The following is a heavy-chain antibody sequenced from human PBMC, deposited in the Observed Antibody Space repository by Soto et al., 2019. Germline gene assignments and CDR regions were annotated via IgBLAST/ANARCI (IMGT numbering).Heavy chain of an antibody. CDR2: IYYSGST. CDR1: GGSISSYY. CDR3: ARQGYSSGWYRRADYYYYYMDV. Sequence: SETLSLTCTVSGGSISSYYWSWIRQPPGKGLEWIGYIYYSGSTNYNPSLKSRVTISVDTSKNQFSLKLSSVTAADTAVYYCARQGYSSGWYRRADYYYYYMDVWGKGTTVTVSS. D-gene: IGHD6-19*01. V-gene: IGHV4-59*08. J-gene: IGHJ6*03.